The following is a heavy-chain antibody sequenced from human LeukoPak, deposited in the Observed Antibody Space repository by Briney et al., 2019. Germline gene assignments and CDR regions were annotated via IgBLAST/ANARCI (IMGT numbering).Heavy chain of an antibody. CDR2: IYYSGST. J-gene: IGHJ4*02. Sequence: WVRQPPGKGLGWIGSIYYSGSTYYNPSLKSRVTISVDTSKNQFSLKLSSVTAADTAVYYCARDLNYSYGSCYFDYWGQGTLVTVSS. V-gene: IGHV4-39*07. D-gene: IGHD5-18*01. CDR3: ARDLNYSYGSCYFDY.